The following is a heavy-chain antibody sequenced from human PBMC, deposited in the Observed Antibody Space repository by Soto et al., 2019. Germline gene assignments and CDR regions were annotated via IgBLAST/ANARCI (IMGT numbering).Heavy chain of an antibody. Sequence: QVQLQESGPGLVKPSETLSLTCTVSGGSISSYYWSWIWQPPGKGLEWIGYIYYSGSTNYNPSLKSRVTISVDTSKNQFSLKLSSVTAADTAVYYCARAHYGDFAYWYFDLWGRGTLVTVSS. D-gene: IGHD4-17*01. CDR2: IYYSGST. CDR1: GGSISSYY. V-gene: IGHV4-59*01. CDR3: ARAHYGDFAYWYFDL. J-gene: IGHJ2*01.